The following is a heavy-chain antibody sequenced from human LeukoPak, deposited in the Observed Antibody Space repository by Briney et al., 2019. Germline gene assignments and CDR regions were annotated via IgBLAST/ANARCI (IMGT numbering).Heavy chain of an antibody. CDR3: AKDEIVATNHDY. V-gene: IGHV3-23*01. CDR1: GFTFSSYA. D-gene: IGHD5-12*01. J-gene: IGHJ4*02. Sequence: GGSLRLSCAASGFTFSSYAMSWVRQAPGKGLEWVSAISGSGGSTYYADSVKGRFTIPRDNSKNTLYLQMNSLRAEDTAVYYCAKDEIVATNHDYWGQGTLVTVSS. CDR2: ISGSGGST.